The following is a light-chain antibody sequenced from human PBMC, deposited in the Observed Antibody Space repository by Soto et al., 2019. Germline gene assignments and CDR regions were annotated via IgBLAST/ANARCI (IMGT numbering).Light chain of an antibody. CDR1: QNIRNV. Sequence: DIQLTQSPSTLSAAVGDSVTITWRASQNIRNVLAWYQQKPGKAPKPLIYDASTLKTGVPSRFSGSGSGTEFTLTISSLQPDDFATYYCQHYNSYSEAFGQGTKVDI. V-gene: IGKV1-5*01. CDR2: DAS. CDR3: QHYNSYSEA. J-gene: IGKJ1*01.